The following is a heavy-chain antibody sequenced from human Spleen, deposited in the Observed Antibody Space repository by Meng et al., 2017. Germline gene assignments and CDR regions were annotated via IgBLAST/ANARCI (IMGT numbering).Heavy chain of an antibody. D-gene: IGHD6-19*01. Sequence: VRLPGSRPRLVKPSGTLSLACAVSGGSISSSNWWSWVRQPPGKGLEWIGEINHSGSTNYNPSLKSRVTISVDTSKNQFSLKLSSVTAADTAVYYCARDHGSGWYFYDIYFDYWGQGTLVTVSS. CDR2: INHSGST. J-gene: IGHJ4*02. CDR3: ARDHGSGWYFYDIYFDY. V-gene: IGHV4-4*02. CDR1: GGSISSSNW.